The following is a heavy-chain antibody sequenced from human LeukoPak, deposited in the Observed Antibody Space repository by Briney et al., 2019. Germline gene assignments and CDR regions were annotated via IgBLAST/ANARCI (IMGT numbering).Heavy chain of an antibody. V-gene: IGHV4-61*01. CDR3: ARGPGDDSSAFWYFDY. Sequence: SETLSLTCTVSGGSVSTDNYYWSWIRQPPGKGLEWIGFISYSGSTTYNPSLKSRITMSVDPSKNQFSLKLSSMTAADTAVYYCARGPGDDSSAFWYFDYWGQGTLVTVSS. CDR2: ISYSGST. D-gene: IGHD3-22*01. CDR1: GGSVSTDNYY. J-gene: IGHJ4*02.